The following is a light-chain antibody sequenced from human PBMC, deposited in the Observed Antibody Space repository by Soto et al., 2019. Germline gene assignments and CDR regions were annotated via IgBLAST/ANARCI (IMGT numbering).Light chain of an antibody. CDR2: GAS. J-gene: IGKJ1*01. V-gene: IGKV3-20*01. CDR3: QKCGSPLWT. CDR1: QSVSSNY. Sequence: EIVLTQSPGTLSLSPGERATLSCRASQSVSSNYLAWYQQKPGQAPRLLIYGASSRATGIPDRFSGSGSGTDFTRTISRLEPDDFAVYYCQKCGSPLWTLGQGTKVEIK.